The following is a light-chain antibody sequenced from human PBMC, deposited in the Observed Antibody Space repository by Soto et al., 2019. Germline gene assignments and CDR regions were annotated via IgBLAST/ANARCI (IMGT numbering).Light chain of an antibody. CDR2: WAS. V-gene: IGKV4-1*01. J-gene: IGKJ4*01. CDR3: QQYYKTPLT. Sequence: DIVMNQSPDSLAVSLGERATINCKSSQSVLYSSDNKNYLAWYQQKPGQSPKLLFYWASTRESWVPARFSGSGSGTDFSLTISSLQAEDVAVYFCQQYYKTPLTFGGGTKVEIK. CDR1: QSVLYSSDNKNY.